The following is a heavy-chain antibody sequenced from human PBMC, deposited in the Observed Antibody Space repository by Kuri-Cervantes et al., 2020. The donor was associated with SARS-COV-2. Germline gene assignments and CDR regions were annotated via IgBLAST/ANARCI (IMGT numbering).Heavy chain of an antibody. CDR3: ARGRLTRDY. CDR1: GYTLTELS. J-gene: IGHJ4*02. D-gene: IGHD4/OR15-4a*01. Sequence: ASVKVSCKVSGYTLTELSMHWVRQAPGQGLEWMGWINPNSGGTNYAQKFQGRVTMTGDTSISTAYMELSRLRSDDTAVYYCARGRLTRDYWGQGTLVTVSS. CDR2: INPNSGGT. V-gene: IGHV1-2*02.